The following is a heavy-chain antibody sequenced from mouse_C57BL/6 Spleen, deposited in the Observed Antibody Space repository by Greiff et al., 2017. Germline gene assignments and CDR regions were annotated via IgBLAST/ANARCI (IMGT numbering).Heavy chain of an antibody. CDR2: INPNNGGT. Sequence: EVQLQQSGPELVKPGASVTMSCKASGYTFTDYNMHWVKQSHGKSLEWIGYINPNNGGTSYNQKFKGKATLTVNKSSSTAYMELRSLTSEDSAVYYCAREPLLGPLYYYAMDYWGQGTSVTVSS. J-gene: IGHJ4*01. CDR1: GYTFTDYN. CDR3: AREPLLGPLYYYAMDY. V-gene: IGHV1-22*01. D-gene: IGHD4-1*01.